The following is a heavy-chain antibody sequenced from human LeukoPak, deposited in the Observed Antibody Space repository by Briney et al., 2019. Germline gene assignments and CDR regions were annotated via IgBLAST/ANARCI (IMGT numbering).Heavy chain of an antibody. J-gene: IGHJ5*02. CDR1: GGSISRGTYY. Sequence: SETLSLTCTVSGGSISRGTYYWGWLRQPPGKGLQWIGSFSYSGSTYYNPSLKSRVTISVNTCKNQFSLKLTSVTAADTAVYYCAIYPTSSHTFDPWGQGTLVTVSS. D-gene: IGHD2-2*01. V-gene: IGHV4-39*01. CDR3: AIYPTSSHTFDP. CDR2: FSYSGST.